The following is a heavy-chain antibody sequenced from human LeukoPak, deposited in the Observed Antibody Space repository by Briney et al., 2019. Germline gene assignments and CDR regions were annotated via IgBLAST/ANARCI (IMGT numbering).Heavy chain of an antibody. J-gene: IGHJ4*02. CDR1: GFTFSDYY. V-gene: IGHV3-11*06. CDR2: ISSSSYT. Sequence: GGSLRLSCAASGFTFSDYYMSWIRQAPGKGLEWVSYISSSSYTNYADSVKGRFTISRDNAKNSLYLQMNSLRAEDTAVYYCARVGGSGDIIQYYFDYWGQGTLVTVSS. CDR3: ARVGGSGDIIQYYFDY. D-gene: IGHD3-16*01.